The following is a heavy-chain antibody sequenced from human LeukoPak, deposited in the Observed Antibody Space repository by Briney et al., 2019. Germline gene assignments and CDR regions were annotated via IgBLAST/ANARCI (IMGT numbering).Heavy chain of an antibody. V-gene: IGHV1-2*02. CDR3: ARDLSKPYPYYYYYYMDV. J-gene: IGHJ6*03. D-gene: IGHD3-16*01. Sequence: ASVKVSCRASGYTFTGYYMHWVRQAPGQGLEWMGWINPNSGGTNYAQKFQGRVTMTRDTSISTAYMELSRLRSDDTAVYYCARDLSKPYPYYYYYYMDVWGKGTTVTVSS. CDR2: INPNSGGT. CDR1: GYTFTGYY.